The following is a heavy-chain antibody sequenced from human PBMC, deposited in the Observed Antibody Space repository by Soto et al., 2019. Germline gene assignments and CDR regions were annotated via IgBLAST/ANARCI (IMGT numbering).Heavy chain of an antibody. Sequence: GGSLRLSCAASGFTFSSYGMHWVRQAPGKGLEWVAVIWYDGSNKYYADSVKGRFTISRDNSKNTLYLQMNSLRAEDTAVYYCARGIRGFLYYYYGMDVWGQGTTVTV. V-gene: IGHV3-33*01. J-gene: IGHJ6*02. CDR2: IWYDGSNK. CDR1: GFTFSSYG. D-gene: IGHD3-10*01. CDR3: ARGIRGFLYYYYGMDV.